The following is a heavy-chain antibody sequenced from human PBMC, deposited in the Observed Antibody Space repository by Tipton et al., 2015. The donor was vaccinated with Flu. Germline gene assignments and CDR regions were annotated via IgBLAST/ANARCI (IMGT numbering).Heavy chain of an antibody. D-gene: IGHD1-26*01. CDR3: ARVTGTYMNDYFDY. J-gene: IGHJ4*02. V-gene: IGHV3-30*04. CDR2: ASYDGTTK. Sequence: QVQLVQSGGGVVQPGKSLRLSCVASGFTFSGHAMHWVRQAPGKGLEWVAVASYDGTTKFFADSVKGRFTMSRDNSKNTLYLRMNSLRTEDTAVYYCARVTGTYMNDYFDYWGQGTLVTLSS. CDR1: GFTFSGHA.